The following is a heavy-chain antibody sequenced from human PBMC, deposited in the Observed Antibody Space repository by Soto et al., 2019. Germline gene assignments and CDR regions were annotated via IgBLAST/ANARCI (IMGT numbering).Heavy chain of an antibody. CDR1: GDSVSSTIAA. J-gene: IGHJ4*02. CDR2: TYYHSRWYT. D-gene: IGHD3-10*01. V-gene: IGHV6-1*01. CDR3: AGNYYDSGSYYSSFDY. Sequence: QVQLQQSGPGLVKPSQTLSLTCAISGDSVSSTIAAWNWIRQSPSRGLEWLGRTYYHSRWYTDYAVSVKSRLTINADTSKNHFSLNLNSVPPEDTSLSYVAGNYYDSGSYYSSFDYRGQGTLVTVSS.